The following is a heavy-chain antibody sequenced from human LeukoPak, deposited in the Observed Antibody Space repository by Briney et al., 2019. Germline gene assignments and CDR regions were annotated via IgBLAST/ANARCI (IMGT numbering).Heavy chain of an antibody. CDR2: INPNSGGT. Sequence: ASVKVSCKASGYTFTRYYMHWVRQAPGQGLEWMGRINPNSGGTNYAQKFQGRVTMTRDTSISTAYMELSRLRSDDTAVYYCARVNRSGGYYYYYMDVWGKGTTVTVSS. CDR1: GYTFTRYY. V-gene: IGHV1-2*06. D-gene: IGHD3-10*01. CDR3: ARVNRSGGYYYYYMDV. J-gene: IGHJ6*03.